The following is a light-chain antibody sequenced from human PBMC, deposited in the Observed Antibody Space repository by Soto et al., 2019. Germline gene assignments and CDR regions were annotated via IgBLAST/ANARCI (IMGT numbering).Light chain of an antibody. CDR3: SSYTGTSSTLYV. V-gene: IGLV2-14*01. CDR2: EVS. CDR1: SSDVGRYNY. J-gene: IGLJ1*01. Sequence: QSALTQPASMSGSPGQSITISCTGSSSDVGRYNYVSWYQQHPGKAPKLVISEVSNRPSGVSDRFSGSKSGNTASLTISGLQSEDAADYYCSSYTGTSSTLYVFGTGTKLT.